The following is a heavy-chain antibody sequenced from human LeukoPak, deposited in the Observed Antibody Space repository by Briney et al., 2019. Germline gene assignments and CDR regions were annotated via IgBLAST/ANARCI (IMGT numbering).Heavy chain of an antibody. CDR3: ARRGGYCSSTSCYGGYFDY. V-gene: IGHV3-30*04. J-gene: IGHJ4*02. Sequence: GGSLRLSCAASGFTFSSYAMHWVRQAPGKGLEWVAVISYDGSNKYYADSVKGRFIISRDNSKNTLYLQMNSLRAEDTAVYYCARRGGYCSSTSCYGGYFDYWGQGTLVTVSS. CDR2: ISYDGSNK. D-gene: IGHD2-2*01. CDR1: GFTFSSYA.